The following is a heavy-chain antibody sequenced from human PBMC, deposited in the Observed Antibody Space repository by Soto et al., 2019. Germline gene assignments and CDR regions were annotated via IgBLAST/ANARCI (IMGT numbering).Heavy chain of an antibody. J-gene: IGHJ6*02. V-gene: IGHV3-7*01. CDR2: IKQDGSEK. Sequence: GGSLRLSCAASGFTFSSYWMSWVRQAPGKGLEWVANIKQDGSEKYYVDSVKGRFTISRDNAKNSLYLQMNSLRAEDTAVYYCASDDSRGYEIFGYYYYGLDVWGQGTTVTVSS. CDR1: GFTFSSYW. D-gene: IGHD5-12*01. CDR3: ASDDSRGYEIFGYYYYGLDV.